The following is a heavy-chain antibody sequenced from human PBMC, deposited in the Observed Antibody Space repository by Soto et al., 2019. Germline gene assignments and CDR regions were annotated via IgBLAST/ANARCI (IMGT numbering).Heavy chain of an antibody. J-gene: IGHJ4*02. CDR2: IYWDDDK. D-gene: IGHD4-17*01. CDR3: AHVDVYGPTSGY. V-gene: IGHV2-5*02. CDR1: GFSLSTSGVG. Sequence: QITLKESGPTLVKPTQPLTLTCTFSGFSLSTSGVGVGWIRQPPGKALEGLALIYWDDDKLYSPSLKSRLTITKDTSKNQVVLTMTNMDPVDTATYYCAHVDVYGPTSGYWGQGTLVTVSS.